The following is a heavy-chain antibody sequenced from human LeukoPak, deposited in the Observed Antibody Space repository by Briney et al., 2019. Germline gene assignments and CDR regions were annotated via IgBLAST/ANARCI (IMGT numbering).Heavy chain of an antibody. D-gene: IGHD3/OR15-3a*01. Sequence: GGSLRLSCAASGFTFSSYAMSWVRQAPGKGLEWVSSISGSSGSGGSTYYADSVKGRFTISRDNSKNTLYLQMNSLRAEDTAVYYCAKDSPEQGLDWLLCPNFDYWGQGTLVTVSS. CDR1: GFTFSSYA. CDR2: ISGSSGSGGST. J-gene: IGHJ4*02. CDR3: AKDSPEQGLDWLLCPNFDY. V-gene: IGHV3-23*01.